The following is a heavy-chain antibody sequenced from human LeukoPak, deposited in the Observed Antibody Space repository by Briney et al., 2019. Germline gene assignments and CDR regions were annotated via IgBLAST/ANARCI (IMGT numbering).Heavy chain of an antibody. J-gene: IGHJ1*01. V-gene: IGHV3-33*06. D-gene: IGHD3-3*01. CDR1: GFTFSSYG. CDR2: IWYDGSNK. CDR3: AKDEGPYDFWSGYYNPAEYFQH. Sequence: GRSLRLSCAASGFTFSSYGMHWVRQAPGKGLEWVAVIWYDGSNKYYADSVKGRFTISRDNSKNTLYLQMNSLRAEDTAVYYCAKDEGPYDFWSGYYNPAEYFQHWGQGILVTVSS.